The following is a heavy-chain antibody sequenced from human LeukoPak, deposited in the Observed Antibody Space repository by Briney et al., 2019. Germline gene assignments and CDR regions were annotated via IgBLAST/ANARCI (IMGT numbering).Heavy chain of an antibody. D-gene: IGHD3-22*01. CDR1: GFTFDDYA. CDR2: ISWNSGSI. V-gene: IGHV3-9*01. J-gene: IGHJ4*02. Sequence: GRSLRLSCAASGFTFDDYAMHWVRQAPGKGLEWVSGISWNSGSIGYADSVKGRFTISRDNAKNSLYLQINSLRAEDTALYYCAKGDSSGLQYYFDYWGQGTLVTVSS. CDR3: AKGDSSGLQYYFDY.